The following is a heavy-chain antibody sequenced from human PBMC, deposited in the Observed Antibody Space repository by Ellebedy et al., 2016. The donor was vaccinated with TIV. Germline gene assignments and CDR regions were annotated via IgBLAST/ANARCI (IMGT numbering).Heavy chain of an antibody. J-gene: IGHJ4*02. Sequence: GESLKISCKGSGYSFTSYWISWVRQMPGKSLEWMGRIDPSDSYTNYSPSFQGHVTISADKSISTAYLQWSSLKASDTAIYYCARQGVDSSDYWGQGTLVTVSS. D-gene: IGHD5-12*01. V-gene: IGHV5-10-1*01. CDR3: ARQGVDSSDY. CDR2: IDPSDSYT. CDR1: GYSFTSYW.